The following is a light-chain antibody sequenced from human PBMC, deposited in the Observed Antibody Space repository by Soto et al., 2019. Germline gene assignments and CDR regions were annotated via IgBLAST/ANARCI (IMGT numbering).Light chain of an antibody. V-gene: IGKV4-1*01. CDR2: WAS. Sequence: DIVLTQFPDSLAVSLGERATINCKSSRSVFYSSNNKNYLAWYQLKPGQTPKLLIYWASTRESGVPDRFSGSGSGTDFTLTISSLQAEDVAVYYCQQYYYARTFGQGTKVEIK. CDR1: RSVFYSSNNKNY. CDR3: QQYYYART. J-gene: IGKJ1*01.